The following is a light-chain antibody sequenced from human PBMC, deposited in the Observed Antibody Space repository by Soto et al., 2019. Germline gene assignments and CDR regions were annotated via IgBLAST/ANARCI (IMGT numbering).Light chain of an antibody. Sequence: QSVLTQPPSASGTPGQRVTISCSGSSSNIGTNSVYWYQQLPGTAPKLLVYSNTQRPSGVPNRFSGSKSGTSASLAISGLRSEDEAHYYCAGWDDSLRGVVFGGGTKVTVL. CDR1: SSNIGTNS. V-gene: IGLV1-47*02. CDR3: AGWDDSLRGVV. CDR2: SNT. J-gene: IGLJ2*01.